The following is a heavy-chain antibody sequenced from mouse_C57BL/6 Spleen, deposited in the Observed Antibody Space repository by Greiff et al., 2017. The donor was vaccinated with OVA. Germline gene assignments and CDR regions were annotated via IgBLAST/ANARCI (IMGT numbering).Heavy chain of an antibody. CDR1: GFTFSSYT. CDR3: ARKLPDYSAMDY. J-gene: IGHJ4*01. CDR2: ISGGGGNT. V-gene: IGHV5-9*01. D-gene: IGHD5-5*01. Sequence: DVKLVESGGGLVKPGGSLKLSCAASGFTFSSYTMSWVRQTPEKRLEWVATISGGGGNTYYPDSVKGRFTISRDNAKNTLYLQMSSLRSEDTALYYCARKLPDYSAMDYWGQGTSVTVSS.